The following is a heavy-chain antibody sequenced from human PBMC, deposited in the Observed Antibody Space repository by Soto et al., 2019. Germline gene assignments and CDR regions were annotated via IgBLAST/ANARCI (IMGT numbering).Heavy chain of an antibody. Sequence: GGSLSLSCAASGFTFSSYVMHWVSPAPGKGLEWVAVIWYDGSNKYYADSVKGRFTISRDNSKNTLYLQMNSLRAEDTAVYYCARDRGYDAHDYYYNAMDVWGQGTTVTVSS. CDR3: ARDRGYDAHDYYYNAMDV. V-gene: IGHV3-33*01. CDR2: IWYDGSNK. CDR1: GFTFSSYV. D-gene: IGHD3-10*01. J-gene: IGHJ6*02.